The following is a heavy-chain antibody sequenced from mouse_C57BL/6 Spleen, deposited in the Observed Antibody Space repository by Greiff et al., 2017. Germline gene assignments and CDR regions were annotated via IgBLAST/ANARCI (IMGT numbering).Heavy chain of an antibody. D-gene: IGHD2-4*01. J-gene: IGHJ3*01. V-gene: IGHV5-12*01. CDR3: ARQGIYYDYDGFAY. Sequence: FTISRDNAKNTLYLQMSRLKSEDTAMYYCARQGIYYDYDGFAYWGQGTLVTISA.